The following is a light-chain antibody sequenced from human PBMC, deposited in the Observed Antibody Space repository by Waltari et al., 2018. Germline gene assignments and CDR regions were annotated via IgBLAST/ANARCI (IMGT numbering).Light chain of an antibody. J-gene: IGLJ2*01. V-gene: IGLV1-44*01. CDR3: SAWDDSLNGHVI. Sequence: QSLLTQPPSASGTPGQTVTISCSGSWSNIGTNVLSWYQQPPGTAPKLLIHSNNQRPSGVPDRFSCSKSGTSASLAISGLQSADEADYYCSAWDDSLNGHVIFGGGTKLTVL. CDR1: WSNIGTNV. CDR2: SNN.